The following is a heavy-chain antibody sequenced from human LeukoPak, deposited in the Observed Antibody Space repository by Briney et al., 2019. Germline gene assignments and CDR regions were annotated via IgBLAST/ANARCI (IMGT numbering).Heavy chain of an antibody. D-gene: IGHD6-19*01. J-gene: IGHJ4*02. CDR1: GGSISSHY. CDR3: AREGYSSGWNDY. Sequence: SETLSLTCSVFGGSISSHYWSWIRQPPGKGPEWIGYIYYSGTTNYDPSLNSRVTISVDMSKNQFSLKLRSVTAADTAVYYCAREGYSSGWNDYWGQGTLVTVSS. V-gene: IGHV4-59*11. CDR2: IYYSGTT.